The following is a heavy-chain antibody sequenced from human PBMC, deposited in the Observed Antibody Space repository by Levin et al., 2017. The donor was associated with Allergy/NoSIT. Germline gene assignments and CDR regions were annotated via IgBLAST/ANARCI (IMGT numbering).Heavy chain of an antibody. CDR2: ISGSGGST. D-gene: IGHD3-22*01. J-gene: IGHJ5*02. V-gene: IGHV3-23*01. CDR1: GFTFSSYA. CDR3: ARALSRITMIVVA. Sequence: GESLKISCAASGFTFSSYAMSWVRQAPGKGLEWVSAISGSGGSTYYADSVKGRFTISRDNSKNTLYLQMNSLRAEDTAVYYCARALSRITMIVVAWGQGTLVTVSS.